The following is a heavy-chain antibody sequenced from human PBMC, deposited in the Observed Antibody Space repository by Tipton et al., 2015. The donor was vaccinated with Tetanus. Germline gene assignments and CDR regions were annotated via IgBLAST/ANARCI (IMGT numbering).Heavy chain of an antibody. CDR2: IRSKANSYAT. CDR3: ARDLDRTVAGFFDY. CDR1: GFTFSGSA. V-gene: IGHV3-73*01. D-gene: IGHD6-19*01. Sequence: SLRLSCAASGFTFSGSAMHWVRQASGKGLEWVGRIRSKANSYATAYAASVKGRFTISRDDSKNTAYLQMNSLKTEDTAVYYCARDLDRTVAGFFDYWGQGTLVTVSS. J-gene: IGHJ4*02.